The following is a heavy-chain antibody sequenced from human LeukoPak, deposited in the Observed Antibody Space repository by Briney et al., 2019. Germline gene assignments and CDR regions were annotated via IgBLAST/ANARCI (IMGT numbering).Heavy chain of an antibody. Sequence: PSETLSLTCAVYGGSFSGYYWSWIRQPPGKGLEWIGEINHSGSTNYNPSLKSRVTISVDTSKNQFSLKLSSVTAADTAVYYCARIHGYGDGLSVAFDIWGQGTMVTVSS. CDR1: GGSFSGYY. D-gene: IGHD4-17*01. V-gene: IGHV4-34*01. CDR3: ARIHGYGDGLSVAFDI. J-gene: IGHJ3*02. CDR2: INHSGST.